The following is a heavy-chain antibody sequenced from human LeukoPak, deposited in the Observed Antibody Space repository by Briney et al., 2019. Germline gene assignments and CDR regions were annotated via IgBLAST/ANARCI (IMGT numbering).Heavy chain of an antibody. J-gene: IGHJ3*02. V-gene: IGHV4-59*01. CDR3: ARYRNEALFAFDI. D-gene: IGHD1-14*01. CDR2: IYYSGST. Sequence: SETPSLTCTVSGGSISNYYWSWIWQPPGKGLEWIGYIYYSGSTNYNPSLMSRVTISVDTSKTQFSLKLNSVTAADTAVYYCARYRNEALFAFDIWGQGTMVTVSS. CDR1: GGSISNYY.